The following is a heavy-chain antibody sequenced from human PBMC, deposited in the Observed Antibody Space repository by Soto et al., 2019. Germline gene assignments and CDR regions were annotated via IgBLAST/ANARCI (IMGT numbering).Heavy chain of an antibody. V-gene: IGHV4-34*08. CDR3: GRGAIKLTIYSYDT. D-gene: IGHD2-21*01. CDR2: GHPGGIT. Sequence: TLRLPCVVYGGTLSGYYWTWIRQPPGKRLEWIGEGHPGGITNYSPSVKSRLKISLDTSKKEVSLEITSVAAADPADYLRGRGAIKLTIYSYDTLVPGTLVT. CDR1: GGTLSGYY. J-gene: IGHJ5*02.